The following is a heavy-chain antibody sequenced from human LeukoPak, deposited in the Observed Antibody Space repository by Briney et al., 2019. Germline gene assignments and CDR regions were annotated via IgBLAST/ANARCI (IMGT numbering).Heavy chain of an antibody. V-gene: IGHV1-46*01. Sequence: ASVKVSRKASGYSFTSHYMHWVRQAPGQGLEWMGLINPSGSSTLYAQKFQGRVTMTRDMSTTTDYMELSSLRSEDTAVYYCARDNSVGDIAWWFDPWGQGTLVTVSS. CDR2: INPSGSST. J-gene: IGHJ5*02. CDR3: ARDNSVGDIAWWFDP. CDR1: GYSFTSHY. D-gene: IGHD3-16*02.